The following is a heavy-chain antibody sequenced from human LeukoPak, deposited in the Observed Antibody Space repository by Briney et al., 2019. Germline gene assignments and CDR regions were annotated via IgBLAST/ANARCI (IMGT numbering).Heavy chain of an antibody. CDR3: ARGGSSWYRNLDY. D-gene: IGHD6-13*01. CDR2: IYHSGST. CDR1: GGSISSSNW. Sequence: SETLSLTCAVSGGSISSSNWWSWVRQPPGKGLEWIGEIYHSGSTNYNPSLKSRVTISVDKSKNQFSLKLSSVTAADTAVYYCARGGSSWYRNLDYWGQGTLVTVSS. J-gene: IGHJ4*02. V-gene: IGHV4-4*02.